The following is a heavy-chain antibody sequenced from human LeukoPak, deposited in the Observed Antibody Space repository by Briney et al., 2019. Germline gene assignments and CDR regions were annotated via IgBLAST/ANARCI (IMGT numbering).Heavy chain of an antibody. CDR1: GYTFTGYH. Sequence: ASVKVSCKASGYTFTGYHMHWVRQAPGQGLEWMGWINPNSGGTNYAQKFQGRVTMTRDTSISTAYMKLSRLRSDDTAVYYCARPYSSSWYRPEYWGQGTLVTVSS. J-gene: IGHJ4*02. CDR3: ARPYSSSWYRPEY. V-gene: IGHV1-2*02. CDR2: INPNSGGT. D-gene: IGHD6-13*01.